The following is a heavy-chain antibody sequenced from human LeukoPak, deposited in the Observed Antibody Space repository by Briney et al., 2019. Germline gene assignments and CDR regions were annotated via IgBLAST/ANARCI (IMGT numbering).Heavy chain of an antibody. D-gene: IGHD3-22*01. CDR2: IYPGDSDT. V-gene: IGHV5-51*01. J-gene: IGHJ4*02. CDR1: GYSFTSHW. Sequence: GESPQISCQGSGYSFTSHWIGWVRQMPGKGLEWMGIIYPGDSDTRYSPSFQGQVTISADKSISTAYLQWSSLKASDTAMYYCARREDSSGYSFDYWGQGTLVTVSS. CDR3: ARREDSSGYSFDY.